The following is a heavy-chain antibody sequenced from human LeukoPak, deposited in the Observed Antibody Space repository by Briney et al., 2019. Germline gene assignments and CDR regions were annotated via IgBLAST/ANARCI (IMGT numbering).Heavy chain of an antibody. CDR3: AKGMVGTVADYFDY. Sequence: GGSLRLSCAASEFTFSSFAMTWVRQAPGKGLEWVSSISGSGDSTYYADSVKGRFTISRDNSKDTLFLQMSSLTAEDTAVYYCAKGMVGTVADYFDYWGQGTLVTVSS. V-gene: IGHV3-23*01. CDR1: EFTFSSFA. D-gene: IGHD3-10*01. CDR2: ISGSGDST. J-gene: IGHJ4*02.